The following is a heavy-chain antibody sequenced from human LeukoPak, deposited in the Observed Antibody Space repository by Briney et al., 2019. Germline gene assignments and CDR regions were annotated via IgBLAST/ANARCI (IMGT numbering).Heavy chain of an antibody. CDR1: GGSISSYY. CDR3: ARSRRDGYNYYFDY. Sequence: SETLSLTCTVSGGSISSYYWSWIRQPPGKGLEWIGYIYYSGSTNYNPSLKSRVTISVDTSENQFSLKLSSVTAADTAVYYCARSRRDGYNYYFDYWGQGTLVTVSS. D-gene: IGHD5-24*01. CDR2: IYYSGST. V-gene: IGHV4-59*01. J-gene: IGHJ4*02.